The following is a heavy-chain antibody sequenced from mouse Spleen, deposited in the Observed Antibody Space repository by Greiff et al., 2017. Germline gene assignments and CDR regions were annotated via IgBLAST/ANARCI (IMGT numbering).Heavy chain of an antibody. J-gene: IGHJ2*01. D-gene: IGHD4-1*01. CDR1: GFTFSSYA. CDR2: ISSGGSYT. CDR3: ARHSGTGFDY. V-gene: IGHV5-9-1*01. Sequence: EVMLVESGGGLVKPGGSLKLSCAASGFTFSSYAMSWVRQTPEKRLEWVATISSGGSYTYYPDSVKGRFTISRDNAKNTLYLQMSSLRSEDTAMYYCARHSGTGFDYWGQGTTLTVSS.